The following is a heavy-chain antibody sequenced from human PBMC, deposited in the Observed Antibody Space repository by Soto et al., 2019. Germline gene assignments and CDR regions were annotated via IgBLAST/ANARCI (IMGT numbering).Heavy chain of an antibody. D-gene: IGHD1-26*01. CDR1: GFTFSSYG. CDR2: ISYDGSNK. V-gene: IGHV3-30*18. Sequence: QVQLVESGGGVVQPGRSLRLSCAASGFTFSSYGMHWVRQAPGKGLEWVAVISYDGSNKYYADSVKGRFTISRDNSKNTLYLQMNSLRAEDTAVYYCAKSGRGGSYSFDYWGQGSLVTVSS. J-gene: IGHJ4*02. CDR3: AKSGRGGSYSFDY.